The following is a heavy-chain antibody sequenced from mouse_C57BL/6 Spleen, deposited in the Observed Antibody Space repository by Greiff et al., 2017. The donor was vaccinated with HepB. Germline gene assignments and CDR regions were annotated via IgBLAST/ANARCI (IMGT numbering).Heavy chain of an antibody. Sequence: EVKFVESGGDLVKPGGSLKLSCAASGFTFSSYGMSWVRQTPVKRLEWVATISSGGSYTYYPDSVKGRFTISRDNAKNTLYLQMSSLKSEDTAMYYCARRATVVGYFDVWGTGTTVTVSS. CDR3: ARRATVVGYFDV. J-gene: IGHJ1*03. CDR1: GFTFSSYG. CDR2: ISSGGSYT. D-gene: IGHD1-1*01. V-gene: IGHV5-6*02.